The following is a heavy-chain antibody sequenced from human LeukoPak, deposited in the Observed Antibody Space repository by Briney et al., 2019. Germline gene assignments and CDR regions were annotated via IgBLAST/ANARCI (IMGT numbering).Heavy chain of an antibody. V-gene: IGHV1-46*01. CDR1: GYTFTSYY. CDR2: INPSGGST. D-gene: IGHD1-26*01. J-gene: IGHJ6*03. CDR3: ARDRGGSYYGFYYYYMDV. Sequence: ASVKVSCKASGYTFTSYYMHWVRQAPGQGLEWMGIINPSGGSTSYAQKFQGRVTMTRDMSTSTVYMELSSLRSEDTAVYYCARDRGGSYYGFYYYYMDVWGKGTTVTVSS.